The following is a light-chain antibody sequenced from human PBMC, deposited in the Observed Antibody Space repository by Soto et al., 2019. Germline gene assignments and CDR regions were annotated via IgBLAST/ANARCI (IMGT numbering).Light chain of an antibody. CDR1: QDIAIY. CDR3: QQSYSTPIT. J-gene: IGKJ5*01. CDR2: AAS. V-gene: IGKV1-39*01. Sequence: IQLTQSPSSLSASVGDRVTITCRASQDIAIYLAWYQQKPGEAPKLLIYAASTLYGRVPSRFSGSGSGTDFTLTISSLQPEDFATYYCQQSYSTPITFGQGTRLEI.